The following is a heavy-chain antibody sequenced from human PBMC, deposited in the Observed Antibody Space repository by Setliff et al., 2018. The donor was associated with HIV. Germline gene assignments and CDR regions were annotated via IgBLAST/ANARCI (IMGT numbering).Heavy chain of an antibody. CDR2: ISGNSGAV. CDR3: ARGARLLAGYSDRWDYYYMGV. J-gene: IGHJ6*03. Sequence: GGSLRLSCAASGFTFSSYSMNWVRQAPGKGLEWVSFISGNSGAVTYADSVKGRFTISRDNARNSLYLQLNSLRAEDTAVYYCARGARLLAGYSDRWDYYYMGVWGKGTTVTVSS. CDR1: GFTFSSYS. V-gene: IGHV3-48*01. D-gene: IGHD6-13*01.